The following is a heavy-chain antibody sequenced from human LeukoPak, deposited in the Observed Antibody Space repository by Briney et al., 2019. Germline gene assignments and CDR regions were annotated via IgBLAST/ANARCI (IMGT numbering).Heavy chain of an antibody. CDR2: TSWDGGST. Sequence: GGSLRLSCAASGFTFDDYTMHWVRQAPGKGLEWVSLTSWDGGSTYYADSVKGRFTISRDNSKNSLYLQMNSLRTEDTALYYCAKASSSYYYYGMDVWGQGTTVTVSS. CDR1: GFTFDDYT. J-gene: IGHJ6*02. CDR3: AKASSSYYYYGMDV. D-gene: IGHD6-6*01. V-gene: IGHV3-43*01.